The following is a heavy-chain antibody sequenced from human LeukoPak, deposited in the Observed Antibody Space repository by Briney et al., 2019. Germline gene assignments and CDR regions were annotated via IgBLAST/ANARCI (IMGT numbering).Heavy chain of an antibody. J-gene: IGHJ4*02. V-gene: IGHV3-11*01. CDR2: ISSGGDTI. Sequence: GGSLRLSCAASGFTFSDYYMNWIRQAPGKGLEWVSYISSGGDTIYYADFVKGRSTISRDNAKNSLYLQMSSLRAEDTAVYYCAREYTSGTYYTDYWGQGTLVTVSS. CDR1: GFTFSDYY. D-gene: IGHD3-10*01. CDR3: AREYTSGTYYTDY.